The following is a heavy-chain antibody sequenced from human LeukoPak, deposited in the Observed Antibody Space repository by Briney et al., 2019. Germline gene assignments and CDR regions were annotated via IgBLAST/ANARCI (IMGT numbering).Heavy chain of an antibody. V-gene: IGHV3-53*01. CDR3: ARDAGAADFDY. D-gene: IGHD6-13*01. J-gene: IGHJ4*02. Sequence: GGSLRLSCAASGFTVSSNYMSWVRQAPGKGLEWVSVIYSGGSTYYADPVKGRFTISRDNSKNTLYLQMNSLRAEDTAVYYCARDAGAADFDYWGQGTLVTVSS. CDR1: GFTVSSNY. CDR2: IYSGGST.